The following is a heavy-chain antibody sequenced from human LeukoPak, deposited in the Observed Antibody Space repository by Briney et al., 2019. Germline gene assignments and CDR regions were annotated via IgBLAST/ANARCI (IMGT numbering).Heavy chain of an antibody. CDR1: GFTFRKYW. V-gene: IGHV3-7*01. J-gene: IGHJ4*02. D-gene: IGHD2-21*02. CDR3: AKDIVGGGDDY. CDR2: IKEDVSEK. Sequence: GGSLRLSCVASGFTFRKYWMSWVRQAPGKGLERVANIKEDVSEKKYIDSVKGRFTISRDNAKNSVYLQMSSLRAEDTAVYYCAKDIVGGGDDYWGQGTLVTVSS.